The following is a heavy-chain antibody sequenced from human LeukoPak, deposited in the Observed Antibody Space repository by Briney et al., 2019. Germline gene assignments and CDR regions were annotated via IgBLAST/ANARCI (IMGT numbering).Heavy chain of an antibody. Sequence: GGSLRLSCAASGLTVSSNYMSWVRHAPGKGLEWVSVIYSGGSTYYADSVKGRFTISRDNSKNTLYLQMNSLRAEDTAVYYCARAEKATIFDYWGQGTLVTASS. V-gene: IGHV3-53*01. CDR3: ARAEKATIFDY. J-gene: IGHJ4*02. CDR2: IYSGGST. D-gene: IGHD5-24*01. CDR1: GLTVSSNY.